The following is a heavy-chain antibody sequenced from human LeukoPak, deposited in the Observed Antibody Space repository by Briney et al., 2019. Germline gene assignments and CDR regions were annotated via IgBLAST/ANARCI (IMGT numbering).Heavy chain of an antibody. V-gene: IGHV3-23*01. J-gene: IGHJ4*02. Sequence: PGGSLRLSCAASGFTFSNYAMNWVRQAPGKGLEWVSLISGSTGSTYYADSVKGRFSISRDNSKNTVYLQMNSLRVEDTAVYYCAKWSVSAIVGATTLDYWGQGTLVTVSS. D-gene: IGHD1-26*01. CDR2: ISGSTGST. CDR1: GFTFSNYA. CDR3: AKWSVSAIVGATTLDY.